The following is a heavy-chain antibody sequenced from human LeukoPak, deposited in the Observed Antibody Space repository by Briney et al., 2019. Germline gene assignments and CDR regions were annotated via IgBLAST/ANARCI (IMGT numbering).Heavy chain of an antibody. Sequence: ASVKVSCKASGYTFTGYYMHWVRQAPGQGLEWMGWINPNSGGTNYAQKFQGRVTMTRDTSISTAYMELSRLRSDDTAVYYCASPLSMVRGVTVYQPWGQGTLVTVSS. V-gene: IGHV1-2*02. CDR3: ASPLSMVRGVTVYQP. CDR2: INPNSGGT. CDR1: GYTFTGYY. J-gene: IGHJ5*02. D-gene: IGHD3-10*01.